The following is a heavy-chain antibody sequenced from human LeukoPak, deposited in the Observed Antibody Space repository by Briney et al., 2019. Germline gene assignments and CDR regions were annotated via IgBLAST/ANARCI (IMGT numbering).Heavy chain of an antibody. Sequence: ASVTVSCKASGYTFTSYAMHWVRQAPGQRLEWMGWINAGNGNTKYSQKFQGRVTITRDTSASTAYMELSSLRSEDTAVYYCARAGYYDFWSGYYPYWGQGTLVTVSS. V-gene: IGHV1-3*01. D-gene: IGHD3-3*01. CDR2: INAGNGNT. J-gene: IGHJ4*02. CDR1: GYTFTSYA. CDR3: ARAGYYDFWSGYYPY.